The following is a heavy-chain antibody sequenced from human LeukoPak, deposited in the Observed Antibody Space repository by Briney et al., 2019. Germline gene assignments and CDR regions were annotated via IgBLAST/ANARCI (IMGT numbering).Heavy chain of an antibody. V-gene: IGHV3-49*04. CDR1: GFTFGDYA. D-gene: IGHD4-17*01. J-gene: IGHJ4*02. Sequence: PGGSLRLSCTASGFTFGDYAMSWVRQAPGKGLEWVGFIRSKAYGGTSEYAASVKGRFTISRDDAKSIAYLQIHSLKTEDTALYYCTRNYYGDSGGFFDYWGQGTLVTVSS. CDR2: IRSKAYGGTS. CDR3: TRNYYGDSGGFFDY.